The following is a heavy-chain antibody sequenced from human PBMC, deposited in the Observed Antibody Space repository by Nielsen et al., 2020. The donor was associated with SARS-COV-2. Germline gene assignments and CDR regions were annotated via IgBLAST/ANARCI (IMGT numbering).Heavy chain of an antibody. V-gene: IGHV1-3*01. J-gene: IGHJ2*01. CDR2: INPGNGNT. CDR3: ARGPLPTIIAIVSLWYFDL. Sequence: ASVKVSCKASGYTFTNYAIHWVRQAPGQRLEWMGWINPGNGNTKYSKMLQGRVTITRDTSASTTYMEMSSLRSEDTAVYYCARGPLPTIIAIVSLWYFDLWGRGTLVAVSS. D-gene: IGHD4/OR15-4a*01. CDR1: GYTFTNYA.